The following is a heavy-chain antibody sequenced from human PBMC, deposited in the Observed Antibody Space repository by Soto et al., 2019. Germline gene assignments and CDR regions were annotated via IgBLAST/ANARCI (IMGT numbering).Heavy chain of an antibody. D-gene: IGHD6-13*01. Sequence: QVQLVQSGAEVKKPGASVKVSFKASGYTFTSYAMHWVRQAPGQRLEWMGWINAGNGNTKYSQKFQGRVTITRDTSASTAYMELSSLRSEDTAVYYCARGRLGIAAARPRGFTTDFDYWGQGTLVTVSS. CDR3: ARGRLGIAAARPRGFTTDFDY. J-gene: IGHJ4*02. CDR1: GYTFTSYA. CDR2: INAGNGNT. V-gene: IGHV1-3*01.